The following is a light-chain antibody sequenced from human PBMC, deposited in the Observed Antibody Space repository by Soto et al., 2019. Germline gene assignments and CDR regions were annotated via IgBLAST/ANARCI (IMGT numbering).Light chain of an antibody. Sequence: DIQMTQSPSTLSASVGDRITITCRASQNIVSWLAWFQQRPGKAPKLLIYDASTLERGVPSRFRGSGYGTEFTLTISSLQPDDFATYYCQQSYSTVITFGQGTRLEIK. V-gene: IGKV1-5*01. CDR1: QNIVSW. CDR3: QQSYSTVIT. CDR2: DAS. J-gene: IGKJ5*01.